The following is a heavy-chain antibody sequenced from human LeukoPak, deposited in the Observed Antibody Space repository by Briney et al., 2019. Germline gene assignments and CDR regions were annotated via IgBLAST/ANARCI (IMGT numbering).Heavy chain of an antibody. CDR2: IYSGGST. J-gene: IGHJ4*02. CDR1: GFTFSDYY. V-gene: IGHV3-53*01. CDR3: ASGLRYFDFDY. D-gene: IGHD3-9*01. Sequence: GGSLRLSCAASGFTFSDYYMSWIRQAPGKGLEWVSVIYSGGSTYYADSVKGRFTISRDNSKNTLYLQMNSLRAEDTAVYYCASGLRYFDFDYWGQGTLVTVSS.